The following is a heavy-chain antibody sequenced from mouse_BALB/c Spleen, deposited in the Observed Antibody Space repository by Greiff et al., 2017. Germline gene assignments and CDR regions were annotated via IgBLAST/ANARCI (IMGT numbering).Heavy chain of an antibody. D-gene: IGHD1-1*01. J-gene: IGHJ2*01. CDR2: ISSGGSYT. CDR3: ARVYYYGSSFDY. CDR1: GFTFSSYA. V-gene: IGHV5-9-4*01. Sequence: EVQGVESGGGLVKPGGSLKLSCAASGFTFSSYAMSWVRQSPEKRLEWVAEISSGGSYTYYPDTVTGRFTISRDNAKNTLYLEMSSLRSEDTAMYYCARVYYYGSSFDYWGQGTTLTVSS.